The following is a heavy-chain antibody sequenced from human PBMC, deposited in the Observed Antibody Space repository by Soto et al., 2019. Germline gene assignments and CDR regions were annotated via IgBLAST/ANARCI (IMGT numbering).Heavy chain of an antibody. CDR2: ISGSGGST. CDR1: GFTFSSYG. V-gene: IGHV3-23*01. CDR3: AKGSPGTVTTLYYFDY. D-gene: IGHD4-17*01. J-gene: IGHJ4*02. Sequence: EVQLLESGGGLVQPGGSLRLSCAVSGFTFSSYGMTRVRQAPGKGLEWVSVISGSGGSTYYADSVKGRFTISRDNSKNTLYLQMNSLRAEDTAVYYCAKGSPGTVTTLYYFDYWGQGTLVTVSS.